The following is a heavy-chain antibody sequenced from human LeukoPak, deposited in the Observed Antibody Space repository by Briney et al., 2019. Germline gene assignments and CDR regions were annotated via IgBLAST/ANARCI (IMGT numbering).Heavy chain of an antibody. J-gene: IGHJ4*02. CDR2: ISGSGGST. CDR1: GFTFSSYG. CDR3: AKGYSYGYANFDY. D-gene: IGHD5-18*01. V-gene: IGHV3-23*01. Sequence: GGSLRLSCAASGFTFSSYGMSWVRQAPGKGLEWVSSISGSGGSTYYADSVKGRFTISRDNSKNTLYLQMNSLRAEDTAVYYCAKGYSYGYANFDYWGQGTLVTVSS.